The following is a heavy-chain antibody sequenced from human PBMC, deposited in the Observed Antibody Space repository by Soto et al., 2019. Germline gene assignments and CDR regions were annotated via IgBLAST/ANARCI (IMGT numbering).Heavy chain of an antibody. D-gene: IGHD3-3*01. Sequence: GGSLRLSCAASGFTFSSNYMSWVRQAPGKGLEWVSVIYSGGSTYYADSVKGRFTISRDNSKNTLYLQMNSLRAEDTVVYYCAREASRGFFAMYAFDIWGQGTMVTVSS. J-gene: IGHJ3*02. CDR2: IYSGGST. CDR1: GFTFSSNY. CDR3: AREASRGFFAMYAFDI. V-gene: IGHV3-66*01.